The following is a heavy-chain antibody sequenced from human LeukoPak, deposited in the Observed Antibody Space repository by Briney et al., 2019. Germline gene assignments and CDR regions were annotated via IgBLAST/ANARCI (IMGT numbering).Heavy chain of an antibody. D-gene: IGHD3-10*01. CDR2: ISSSSSYI. V-gene: IGHV3-21*01. Sequence: GGSLRLSCAASGFTFSSYWMSWVRQASGKGLEWVSSISSSSSYIYYADSVKGRFTISRDNAKNPLYLQMDSLRAEDTAVYYCARGVSYYYGSGSPLVYWGQGTLVTVSS. J-gene: IGHJ4*02. CDR1: GFTFSSYW. CDR3: ARGVSYYYGSGSPLVY.